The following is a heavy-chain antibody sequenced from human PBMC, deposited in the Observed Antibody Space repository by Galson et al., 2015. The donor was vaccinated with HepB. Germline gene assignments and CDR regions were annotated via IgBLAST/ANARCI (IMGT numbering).Heavy chain of an antibody. V-gene: IGHV3-48*03. CDR3: ARDRGGSGSYLSKFYDMDV. CDR1: GFTFSSYN. Sequence: SLRLSCAASGFTFSSYNMNWVRQAPGKGLEWVSYISSDSRSRYYADSVRGRFTISRDNAENSLRLQMNSLRADDTAIYYCARDRGGSGSYLSKFYDMDVWGQGTTVTASS. CDR2: ISSDSRSR. D-gene: IGHD3-10*01. J-gene: IGHJ6*02.